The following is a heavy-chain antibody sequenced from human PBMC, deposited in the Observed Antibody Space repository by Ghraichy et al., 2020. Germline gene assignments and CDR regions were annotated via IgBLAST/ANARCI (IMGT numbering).Heavy chain of an antibody. V-gene: IGHV3-73*01. CDR3: SRLSVWETVGATGTFDS. CDR1: GFTFSGSA. J-gene: IGHJ4*02. CDR2: IRSKGKNYAT. Sequence: GGSLRLSCAASGFTFSGSAIHWVRQASGKGLEWVGRIRSKGKNYATASAESVKGRFTISRDDSKNTAYLQMNSLKTEDTAVYYCSRLSVWETVGATGTFDSWGQGSLFTVSS. D-gene: IGHD1-26*01.